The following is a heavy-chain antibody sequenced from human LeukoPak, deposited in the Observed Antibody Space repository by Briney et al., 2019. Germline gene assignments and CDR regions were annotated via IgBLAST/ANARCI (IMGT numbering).Heavy chain of an antibody. V-gene: IGHV3-48*03. CDR3: ARDGGDYYDSSGLDY. CDR2: ISSSGSTI. J-gene: IGHJ4*02. D-gene: IGHD3-22*01. Sequence: GGSLRLSCAASGFTFSSYEMNWVRQAPGKGLEWVSYISSSGSTIYYADSVKGRFTISRDNAKNSLYLQMNSLRAEDTAVYYCARDGGDYYDSSGLDYWGQGTLVTVSS. CDR1: GFTFSSYE.